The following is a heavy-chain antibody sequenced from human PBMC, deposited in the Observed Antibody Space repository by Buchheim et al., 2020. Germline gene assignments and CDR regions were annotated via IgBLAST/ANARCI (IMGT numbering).Heavy chain of an antibody. V-gene: IGHV3-33*01. J-gene: IGHJ6*02. CDR3: ARDRTSGWIYYGMDV. D-gene: IGHD6-19*01. CDR2: IWYDGSNK. Sequence: QVQLVESGGGVVQPGRSLRLSCAASGFTFSSYGMHWVRQAPGKGLEWVAVIWYDGSNKYYADSVKGRFTISRDNSKNTLYLQMNSLRAEDTAVYYCARDRTSGWIYYGMDVWGQGTT. CDR1: GFTFSSYG.